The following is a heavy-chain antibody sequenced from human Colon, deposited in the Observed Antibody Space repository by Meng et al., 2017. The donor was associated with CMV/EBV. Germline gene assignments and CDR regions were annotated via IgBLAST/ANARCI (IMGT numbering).Heavy chain of an antibody. CDR1: GFIFSAYA. V-gene: IGHV3-30-3*01. J-gene: IGHJ4*02. Sequence: GGSLRLSCEGSGFIFSAYAMHWVRQAPGKGLEWLAVKSFDGSIEYHADSVKGRFTISRDNAKNSLYLQMNSLRAEDTAVYYCASGGSGRVLIDYWGQGTLVTVSS. D-gene: IGHD3-10*01. CDR2: KSFDGSIE. CDR3: ASGGSGRVLIDY.